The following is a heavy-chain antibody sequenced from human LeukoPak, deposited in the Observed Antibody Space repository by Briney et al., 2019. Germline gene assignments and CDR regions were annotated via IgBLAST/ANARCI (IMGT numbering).Heavy chain of an antibody. CDR2: IVVGSGNT. Sequence: SVKVSCKASGFAFTSSAVQWVRQARGQRLEWIGWIVVGSGNTNHAQKFQERVTITRDMSTSTAYMELSSLRSEDTAVYYCTAGYLPAANYYYYYYMDVWGKGTTVTVSS. V-gene: IGHV1-58*01. D-gene: IGHD2-2*01. CDR3: TAGYLPAANYYYYYYMDV. J-gene: IGHJ6*03. CDR1: GFAFTSSA.